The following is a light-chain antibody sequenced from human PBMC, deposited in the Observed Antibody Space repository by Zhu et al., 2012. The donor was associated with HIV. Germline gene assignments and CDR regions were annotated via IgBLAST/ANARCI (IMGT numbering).Light chain of an antibody. CDR2: AAS. CDR3: QQYYSTPR. J-gene: IGKJ1*01. Sequence: DIQMTQSPSSLSASVGDRVSITCRASQGISNSLAWYQQKPGKAPKLLLYAASTLKSGVPSRFSGSASGTHYTLTINSLQPDDFATYYCQQYYSTPRFGQGTKVKSN. CDR1: QGISNS. V-gene: IGKV1-NL1*01.